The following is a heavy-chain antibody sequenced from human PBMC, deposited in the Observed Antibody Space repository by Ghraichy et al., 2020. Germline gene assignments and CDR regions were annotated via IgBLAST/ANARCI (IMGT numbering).Heavy chain of an antibody. Sequence: GSLRLSCVASGFTFATHAMSWVRQAPGKGLEWVSTISDSAGNTYYADSVKGRFTISRDNSKNTLYLQMNSLRAEDAAVYYCARRLRYGAGVFDYWGQGTLVTVSS. CDR1: GFTFATHA. CDR3: ARRLRYGAGVFDY. CDR2: ISDSAGNT. V-gene: IGHV3-23*01. D-gene: IGHD4-17*01. J-gene: IGHJ4*02.